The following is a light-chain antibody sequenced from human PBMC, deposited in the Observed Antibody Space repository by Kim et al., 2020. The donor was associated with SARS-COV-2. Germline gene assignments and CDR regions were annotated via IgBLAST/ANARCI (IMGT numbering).Light chain of an antibody. CDR3: QHSYDTPPYT. CDR2: TAS. CDR1: QTISNS. Sequence: AAVGDRVTIPGRARQTISNSLNWYQQKPGKAPKLLIYTASSLQSGVPSRFSGSGSGTDFTLTISTLQPEDFATYYCQHSYDTPPYTFGQGTKLEI. J-gene: IGKJ2*01. V-gene: IGKV1-39*01.